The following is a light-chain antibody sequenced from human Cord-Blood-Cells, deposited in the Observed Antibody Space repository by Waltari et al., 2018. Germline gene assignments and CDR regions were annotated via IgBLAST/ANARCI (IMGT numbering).Light chain of an antibody. CDR2: GDS. V-gene: IGKV3-15*01. CDR1: QSVLSN. J-gene: IGKJ4*01. CDR3: GQYNNWALT. Sequence: EIVMTQSPATLSVSPGDRATLPCRASQSVLSNLALYQQKPGQSPRPLIDGDSTRDTRVPARFSGRGSGTEFPRTIRNLQSEDFAVYYCGQYNNWALTFGGGTKVVI.